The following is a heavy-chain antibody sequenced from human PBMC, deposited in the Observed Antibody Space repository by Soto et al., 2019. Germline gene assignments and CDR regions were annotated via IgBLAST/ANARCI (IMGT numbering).Heavy chain of an antibody. CDR1: GFSISINY. D-gene: IGHD6-19*01. CDR2: IHSGGNT. CDR3: ASIAVAEGFDP. Sequence: EVQLLETGGGLIQPGGSLRLSCAASGFSISINYMSWVRQAPGKGLEWVSIIHSGGNTDYADSVKGRFTVSRDNSKNTVYLQMNSLRAEDTAIYYCASIAVAEGFDPWGQGTLVTVSS. J-gene: IGHJ5*02. V-gene: IGHV3-53*02.